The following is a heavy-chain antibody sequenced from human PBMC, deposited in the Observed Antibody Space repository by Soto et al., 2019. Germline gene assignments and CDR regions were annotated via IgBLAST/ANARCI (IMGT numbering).Heavy chain of an antibody. V-gene: IGHV3-33*01. D-gene: IGHD2-8*02. CDR3: ARVASGVSYIDY. Sequence: PGGSLRLSCTASGFTFSAYAMHWVRQAPGKGLEWVAIIWYDGSQKYYGDSVKGRFTISRDNSKGTLYLLMDSLRADDTAVYYCARVASGVSYIDYWGQGTLVTVSS. CDR2: IWYDGSQK. CDR1: GFTFSAYA. J-gene: IGHJ4*02.